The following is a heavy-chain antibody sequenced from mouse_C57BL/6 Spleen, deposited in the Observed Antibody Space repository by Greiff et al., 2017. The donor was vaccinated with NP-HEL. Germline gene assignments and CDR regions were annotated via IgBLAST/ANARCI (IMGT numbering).Heavy chain of an antibody. V-gene: IGHV1-69*01. CDR3: ARHSKNWYFDV. J-gene: IGHJ1*03. CDR2: IDPSDSYT. CDR1: GYTFTSYW. D-gene: IGHD2-5*01. Sequence: VQLQQPGAELVMPGASVKLSCKASGYTFTSYWMHWVKQRPGQGLEWIGEIDPSDSYTNYNQKFKGKSTLTVDKSSSTAYMQLSSLTSEDSAVYYCARHSKNWYFDVWGTGTTVTVSS.